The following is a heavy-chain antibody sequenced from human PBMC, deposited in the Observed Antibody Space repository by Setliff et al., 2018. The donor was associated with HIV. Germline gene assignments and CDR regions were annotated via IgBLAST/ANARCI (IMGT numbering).Heavy chain of an antibody. J-gene: IGHJ3*02. CDR2: INAGNGNT. Sequence: GASVKVSCKASGYTFTSYAMHWVHQAPGQRLEWMGWINAGNGNTKYSQKFQGRVTITRDTSASTAYMELSSLRSEDTAVYYCARVLGPFGIVGAFDAFDIWGQGTMVTVSS. CDR3: ARVLGPFGIVGAFDAFDI. D-gene: IGHD1-26*01. V-gene: IGHV1-3*01. CDR1: GYTFTSYA.